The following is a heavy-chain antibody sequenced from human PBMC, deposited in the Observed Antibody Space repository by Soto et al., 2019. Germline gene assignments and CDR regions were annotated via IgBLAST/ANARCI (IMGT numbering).Heavy chain of an antibody. J-gene: IGHJ5*02. CDR1: GYIFTTFD. CDR2: VNPNTGNT. V-gene: IGHV1-8*01. Sequence: ASVKVSFKSSGYIFTTFDINWVRQASGQGLEWMGCVNPNTGNTVYSQNFQGRVTMTRNTSISTAYMELSSLRSEDTAVYYCARGSGRNYVDXWGQGTLVTVSX. D-gene: IGHD1-7*01. CDR3: ARGSGRNYVDX.